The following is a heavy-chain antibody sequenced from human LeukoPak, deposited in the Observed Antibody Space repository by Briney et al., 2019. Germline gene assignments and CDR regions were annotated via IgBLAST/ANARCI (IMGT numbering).Heavy chain of an antibody. CDR3: ARRGDGYPGAFDI. D-gene: IGHD5-24*01. CDR2: IYYSGST. V-gene: IGHV4-39*01. Sequence: GSLRLSCAASGFTFSSYAMSWVRQPPGKGLEWIGSIYYSGSTYYNPSLKSRVTISVDTSKNQFSLKLSSVTAADTAVYYCARRGDGYPGAFDIWGQGTMVTVSS. CDR1: GFTFSSYA. J-gene: IGHJ3*02.